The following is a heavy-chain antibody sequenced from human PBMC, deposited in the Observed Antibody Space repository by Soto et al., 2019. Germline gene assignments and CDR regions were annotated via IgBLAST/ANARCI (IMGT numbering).Heavy chain of an antibody. D-gene: IGHD6-19*01. CDR1: GFTCIRYA. CDR3: AKGLIAVSRSYYYYGMDV. J-gene: IGHJ6*02. Sequence: PGGGLRRSGAAAGFTCIRYAVSRVHQAPGKGLEWVSAISGSGGSTYYADSVKGRFTISRDNSKNTLYLQMNSLRAEDTAVYYCAKGLIAVSRSYYYYGMDVWGQGT. CDR2: ISGSGGST. V-gene: IGHV3-23*01.